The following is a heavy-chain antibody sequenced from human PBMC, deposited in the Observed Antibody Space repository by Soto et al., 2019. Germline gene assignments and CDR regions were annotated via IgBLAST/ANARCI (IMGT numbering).Heavy chain of an antibody. V-gene: IGHV1-69*02. CDR3: ALDPDREYGGNSDRS. Sequence: QVQLVQSGAEVKKPGSSVKVSCKASGGTFSSYTISWVRQAPGQGLEWMGRIIAILGIANYAQKFQGRVTITADKYTSTDYMELRSLRSEDTAVYYCALDPDREYGGNSDRSWGQGTLVTGSS. D-gene: IGHD4-4*01. CDR2: IIAILGIA. J-gene: IGHJ4*02. CDR1: GGTFSSYT.